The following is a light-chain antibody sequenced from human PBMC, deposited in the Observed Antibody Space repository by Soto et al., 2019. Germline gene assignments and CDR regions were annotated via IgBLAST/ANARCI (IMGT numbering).Light chain of an antibody. CDR2: QDS. V-gene: IGLV3-1*01. Sequence: SYELTQPPSVSVSPGQTASITCSGDKLGDKYACWYQQKPGQSPVLVIYQDSKRPSGIPERFSGSNSGNTDTLTISGTQAMDEADYHSQAGERSLVFGGGTKLTVL. CDR1: KLGDKY. CDR3: QAGERSLV. J-gene: IGLJ2*01.